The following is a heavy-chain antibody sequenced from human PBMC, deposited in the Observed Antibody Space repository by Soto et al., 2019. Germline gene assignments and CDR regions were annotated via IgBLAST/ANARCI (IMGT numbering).Heavy chain of an antibody. Sequence: SQTLSLTCAISEDSVSSNSAAWNWIRQSPSRGLEWLGRTYYRSKWFNDYAVSVKSRITINPDTSKNQFSLQLNSVTPEDTAVYYCVRSVYSIGWPQIRFVYWCPGTLVSVSS. D-gene: IGHD6-19*01. J-gene: IGHJ4*02. CDR1: EDSVSSNSAA. CDR2: TYYRSKWFN. CDR3: VRSVYSIGWPQIRFVY. V-gene: IGHV6-1*01.